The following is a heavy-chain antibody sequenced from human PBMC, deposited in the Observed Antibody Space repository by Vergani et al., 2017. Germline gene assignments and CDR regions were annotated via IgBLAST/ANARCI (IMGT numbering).Heavy chain of an antibody. CDR1: RFTFNSFA. Sequence: EVQLLESGGRLVQPGGSLRLSCAATRFTFNSFAMTWVRQAPGKGREWVSSISDSGAYTYYADSVKGRFTISRDNSKNTLYLQMSSLRAEDTALYYCTRGWGAARPGNWFDPWGQGTLVTVSS. J-gene: IGHJ5*02. CDR3: TRGWGAARPGNWFDP. V-gene: IGHV3-23*01. CDR2: ISDSGAYT. D-gene: IGHD6-6*01.